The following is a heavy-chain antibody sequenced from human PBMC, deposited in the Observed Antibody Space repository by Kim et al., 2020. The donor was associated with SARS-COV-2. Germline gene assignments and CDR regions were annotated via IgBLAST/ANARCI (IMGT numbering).Heavy chain of an antibody. Sequence: GGSLRLSCVASGFTVSSNSMSWVRQAPGKGLEWVSIFYSGGSTSYADSVKGRFTISRDNSKNTLYLQMSSLRAEDKAVYYCAREGFDYWGQGTLVTVSS. CDR2: FYSGGST. CDR3: AREGFDY. V-gene: IGHV3-53*01. CDR1: GFTVSSNS. J-gene: IGHJ4*02.